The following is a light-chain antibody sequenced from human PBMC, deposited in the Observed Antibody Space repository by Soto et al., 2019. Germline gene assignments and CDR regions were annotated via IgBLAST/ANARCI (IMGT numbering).Light chain of an antibody. V-gene: IGLV2-8*01. CDR3: SSYAGSNVV. CDR2: EVS. CDR1: SSYVGGYNY. Sequence: QSALTQPPSASGSPGQSVTISCTGTSSYVGGYNYVSWYQQHPGKAPKLMIYEVSKRPSGVPDRFSGSKSGNTASLTVSGLQAEDEADYYCSSYAGSNVVFGGGTQLTVL. J-gene: IGLJ2*01.